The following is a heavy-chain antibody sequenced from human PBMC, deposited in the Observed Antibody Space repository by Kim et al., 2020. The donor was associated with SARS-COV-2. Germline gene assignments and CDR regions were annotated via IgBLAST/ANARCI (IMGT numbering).Heavy chain of an antibody. CDR2: IYYSGST. CDR3: ARAGGGVRIDY. D-gene: IGHD3-16*01. CDR1: GGSISSYY. V-gene: IGHV4-59*13. J-gene: IGHJ4*02. Sequence: SETLSLTCTVSGGSISSYYWSWIRQPPGKGLEWIGYIYYSGSTNYNPSLKSRVTISVDTSKNQFSLKLSSVTAADTAVYYCARAGGGVRIDYWGQGTLVTVSS.